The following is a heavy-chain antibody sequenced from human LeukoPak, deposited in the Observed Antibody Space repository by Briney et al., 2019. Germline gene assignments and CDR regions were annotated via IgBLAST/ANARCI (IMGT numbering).Heavy chain of an antibody. J-gene: IGHJ3*02. CDR2: IYPGDSDT. V-gene: IGHV5-51*01. D-gene: IGHD3-22*01. CDR1: GYSFTSYW. Sequence: GESLKISCKGSGYSFTSYWIGWVRQMPGKGLEWMGIIYPGDSDTRYSPSFQDQVTISADKSINTAYLHWRSLKASDTAMYYCARLSMIDTFDIWGLGTVVTVSS. CDR3: ARLSMIDTFDI.